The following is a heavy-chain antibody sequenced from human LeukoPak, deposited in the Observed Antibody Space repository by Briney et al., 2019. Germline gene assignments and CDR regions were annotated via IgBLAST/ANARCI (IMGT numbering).Heavy chain of an antibody. V-gene: IGHV1-18*01. CDR1: GYTFTSYG. CDR3: ARDARDYYDSSD. Sequence: ASVKVSCKASGYTFTSYGISWVRQAPGQGLEWMGWISAYNGNTNYEQKLQGRVTMTTDTSTSTAYMELRSLRSDDTAVYYCARDARDYYDSSDWGQGTLVTVSS. J-gene: IGHJ4*02. CDR2: ISAYNGNT. D-gene: IGHD3-22*01.